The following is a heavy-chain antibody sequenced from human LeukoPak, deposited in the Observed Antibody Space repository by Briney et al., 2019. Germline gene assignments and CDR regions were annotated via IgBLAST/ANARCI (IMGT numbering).Heavy chain of an antibody. Sequence: GGSLRLSCAASGFTVSSNYMSWVRQAPGKGLERVSVIYSGSSTYYADSVKGRFTISRDNSKNTLYLQMNSLRAEDTAVYYCARGISGYYYGTDYWGQGTLVTVSS. CDR2: IYSGSST. D-gene: IGHD3-22*01. V-gene: IGHV3-66*02. CDR3: ARGISGYYYGTDY. CDR1: GFTVSSNY. J-gene: IGHJ4*02.